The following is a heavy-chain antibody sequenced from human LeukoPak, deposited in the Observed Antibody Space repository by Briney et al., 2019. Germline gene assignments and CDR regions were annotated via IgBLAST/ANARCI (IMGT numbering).Heavy chain of an antibody. CDR1: GYTFTSYA. CDR2: INTNTGSP. J-gene: IGHJ4*02. D-gene: IGHD3-22*01. CDR3: ARGDYYDSSGYWVRGGY. V-gene: IGHV7-4-1*02. Sequence: ASVKVSCKASGYTFTSYAMNWVRQAPGQGLEWMGWINTNTGSPTYAQGFTGRFVFSLDTSVSTAYLQISSLKAEDTAVYYCARGDYYDSSGYWVRGGYWGQGTLVTVSS.